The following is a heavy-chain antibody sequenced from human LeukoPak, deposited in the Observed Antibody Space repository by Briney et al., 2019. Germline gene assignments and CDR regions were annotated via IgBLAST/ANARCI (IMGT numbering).Heavy chain of an antibody. D-gene: IGHD3-3*01. Sequence: PGRSLRLSCAASGFTFSSYWMHWVRQAPGKGLVWVSRINSDGSSTSYADSVKGRFTISRDNAKNTLYLQMNSLRAEDTAVYYCARDPGITIFGVVMGPDYWGQGTLVTVSS. CDR3: ARDPGITIFGVVMGPDY. CDR2: INSDGSST. CDR1: GFTFSSYW. J-gene: IGHJ4*02. V-gene: IGHV3-74*01.